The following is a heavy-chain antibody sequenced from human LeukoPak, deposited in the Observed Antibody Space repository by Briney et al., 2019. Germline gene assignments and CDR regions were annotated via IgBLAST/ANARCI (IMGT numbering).Heavy chain of an antibody. CDR3: ARGRSSSQPHAFDI. J-gene: IGHJ3*02. CDR1: GFTFSSYA. CDR2: LSYDGSNK. V-gene: IGHV3-30-3*01. D-gene: IGHD6-6*01. Sequence: PGGSLRLSCAASGFTFSSYAMHWVRQAPGKGLEWVAVLSYDGSNKYYADSVKGRFTISRDNSKNTLYLQMNSLRAEDTAVYYCARGRSSSQPHAFDIWGQGTMVTVSS.